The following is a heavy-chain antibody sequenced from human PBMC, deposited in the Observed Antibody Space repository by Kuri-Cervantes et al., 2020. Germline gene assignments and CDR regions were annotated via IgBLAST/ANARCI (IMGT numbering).Heavy chain of an antibody. CDR1: GGSISSSSYY. J-gene: IGHJ3*02. V-gene: IGHV4-39*01. CDR3: ARRYYGSDAFDI. Sequence: ESLKISCTVSGGSISSSSYYWGWIRQPPGKGLEWIGSIYYSGSTYYNPSLKSRVTISVDTSKNQFSLKLSSVTAADTAVYYCARRYYGSDAFDIWGQGTMVTDSS. CDR2: IYYSGST. D-gene: IGHD3-10*01.